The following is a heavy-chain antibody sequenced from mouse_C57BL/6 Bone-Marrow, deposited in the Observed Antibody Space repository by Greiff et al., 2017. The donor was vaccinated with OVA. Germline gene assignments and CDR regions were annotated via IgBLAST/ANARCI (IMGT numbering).Heavy chain of an antibody. V-gene: IGHV1-18*01. CDR2: INPNNGGT. Sequence: VQLQQSGPELVKPGASVKIPCKASGYTFTDYNMDWVKQSHGKSLEWIGDINPNNGGTIYNQKFKGKATLTVDKSSSTAYMELRSLTSEDTAVYYCARAYITTVVAPFDDWGQGTTLTVSS. CDR3: ARAYITTVVAPFDD. D-gene: IGHD1-1*01. CDR1: GYTFTDYN. J-gene: IGHJ2*01.